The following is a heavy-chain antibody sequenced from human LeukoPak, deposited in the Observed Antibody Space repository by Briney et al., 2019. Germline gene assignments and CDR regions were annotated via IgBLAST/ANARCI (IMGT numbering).Heavy chain of an antibody. CDR3: ARVQTDSRGWYHFDY. CDR2: ISGSSSTI. J-gene: IGHJ4*02. CDR1: GITFSTST. Sequence: PGGSLRLSCAASGITFSTSTMNRVRQAPGKGLEWVSYISGSSSTIYYADSVKGRFTVSRDNAGNSLYPQMNNLRDDDTAVYFCARVQTDSRGWYHFDYWGQGTLVTVSS. V-gene: IGHV3-48*02. D-gene: IGHD6-19*01.